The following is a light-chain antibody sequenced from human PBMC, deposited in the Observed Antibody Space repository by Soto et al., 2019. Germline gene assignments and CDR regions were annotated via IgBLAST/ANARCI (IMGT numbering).Light chain of an antibody. J-gene: IGKJ2*01. CDR3: QQYNNRPFT. V-gene: IGKV3-15*01. Sequence: EIVLTQSPATLSLSPGEGATLSCRASQTLTTDYLAWYQQKPGQAPRLLIYGTSTRATGIPARFSGSGSGTEFSLTVSSLQSEDVAVDYCQQYNNRPFTFGQGTRLESK. CDR1: QTLTTD. CDR2: GTS.